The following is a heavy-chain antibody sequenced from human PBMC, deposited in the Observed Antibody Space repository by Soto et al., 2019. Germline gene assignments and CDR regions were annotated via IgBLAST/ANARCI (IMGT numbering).Heavy chain of an antibody. V-gene: IGHV4-4*02. CDR3: ARLFPFYDVLTGSQLYAFDI. J-gene: IGHJ3*02. D-gene: IGHD3-9*01. Sequence: SETLSLTCAVSGGSISSPNLWTWVRQPPGKGLEWIGEIYHIGSTTFNPSLKSRVAISVDTSKNQFSLKLSSVTAADTAVFYCARLFPFYDVLTGSQLYAFDIWGQGTMVTVSS. CDR2: IYHIGST. CDR1: GGSISSPNL.